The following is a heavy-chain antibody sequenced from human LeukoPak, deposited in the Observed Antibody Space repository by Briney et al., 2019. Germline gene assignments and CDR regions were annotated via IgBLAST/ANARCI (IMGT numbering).Heavy chain of an antibody. CDR2: INTNTGNP. D-gene: IGHD3-22*01. CDR1: GYTFTNYG. Sequence: GASVKVSCKASGYTFTNYGISWVRQAPGQGLEWMGWINTNTGNPTYAQGFTGRFVFSLDTSVSTAYLQISSLKAEDTAVYYCARVFTMIVVVPGYWGQGTLVTVSS. J-gene: IGHJ4*02. V-gene: IGHV7-4-1*02. CDR3: ARVFTMIVVVPGY.